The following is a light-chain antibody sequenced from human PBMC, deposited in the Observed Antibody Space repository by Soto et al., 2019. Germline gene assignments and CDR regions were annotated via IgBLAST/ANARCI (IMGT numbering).Light chain of an antibody. CDR1: NSNIGNNF. J-gene: IGLJ2*01. V-gene: IGLV1-51*01. CDR3: GTWDSSLTAVV. CDR2: DNT. Sequence: QSVLTQPPSVSAAPGQTVTISCSGSNSNIGNNFVSWYQQLPGTAPKLLMYDNTERPSGIPDRFSGSKSGTSATLGITGLQTGDEADYYCGTWDSSLTAVVFGGGTKLTVL.